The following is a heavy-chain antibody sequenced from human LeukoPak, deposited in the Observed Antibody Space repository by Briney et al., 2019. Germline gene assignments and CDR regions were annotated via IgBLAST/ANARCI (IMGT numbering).Heavy chain of an antibody. V-gene: IGHV4-59*01. CDR3: ARSTGGWSYFDH. CDR1: GGSISSNY. D-gene: IGHD6-19*01. CDR2: IYDGGTT. Sequence: SETLSLTCTVSGGSISSNYWSWIRQPPGKGLEWIGYIYDGGTTNYNPSLKSRATISEDMSRNQFSLKVRSVTAADTAVYYCARSTGGWSYFDHWGQGILVTVSS. J-gene: IGHJ4*02.